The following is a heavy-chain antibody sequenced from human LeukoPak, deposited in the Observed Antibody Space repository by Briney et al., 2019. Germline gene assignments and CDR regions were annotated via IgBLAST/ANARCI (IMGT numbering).Heavy chain of an antibody. Sequence: GGSLRLSCAASGFTFSSYSMNWVRQAPGKGLEWVSSISSSSSYIYYADSVKGRFTISRDNAKNSLYLQMNSLRAEDAAVYYCVREGIVLGFDPWGQGTLVTVSS. J-gene: IGHJ5*02. D-gene: IGHD1-26*01. CDR1: GFTFSSYS. CDR3: VREGIVLGFDP. V-gene: IGHV3-21*01. CDR2: ISSSSSYI.